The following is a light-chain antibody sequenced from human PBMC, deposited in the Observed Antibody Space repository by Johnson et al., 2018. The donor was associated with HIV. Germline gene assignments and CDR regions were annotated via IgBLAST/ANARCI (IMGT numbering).Light chain of an antibody. CDR1: SSNIGNNY. V-gene: IGLV1-51*01. Sequence: QSVLTQPPSVSAAPGQKVTISCSGSSSNIGNNYVSWYQHLPGAAPKLLIYDNNKRPSGIPDRFSGSKSGTSATLGITGLQTGAEADYYCGTWDSSLGTAFFGTGTKLTVL. J-gene: IGLJ1*01. CDR2: DNN. CDR3: GTWDSSLGTAF.